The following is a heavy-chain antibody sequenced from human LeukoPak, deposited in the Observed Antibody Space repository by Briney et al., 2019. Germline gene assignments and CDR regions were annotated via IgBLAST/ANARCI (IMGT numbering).Heavy chain of an antibody. J-gene: IGHJ4*02. Sequence: QSGGSLRLSCSAAGFTFSSYSMHWVRLAPGKGLEYVSAISSNGGSTYYADSVKGRFTISRDNSKNTLYLQMSSLRAEDTAVYYCVKSQFGEPYFDYWGQGTLVTVSS. CDR1: GFTFSSYS. D-gene: IGHD3-10*01. CDR2: ISSNGGST. CDR3: VKSQFGEPYFDY. V-gene: IGHV3-64D*06.